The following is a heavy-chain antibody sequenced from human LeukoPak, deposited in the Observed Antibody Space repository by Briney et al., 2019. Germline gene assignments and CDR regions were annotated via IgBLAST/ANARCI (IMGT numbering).Heavy chain of an antibody. D-gene: IGHD3-22*01. V-gene: IGHV4-39*07. J-gene: IGHJ4*02. CDR2: IYYSGST. CDR3: ATLGFSSGYYYYFDH. Sequence: SETLSLTCTVSGGSISCSSYYWGWIRQPPGKGLEWIGSIYYSGSTYYNPSLKSRVTISVDTSKNQFSLKLSSVTTADTAVYYCATLGFSSGYYYYFDHWGQGTLVTVSS. CDR1: GGSISCSSYY.